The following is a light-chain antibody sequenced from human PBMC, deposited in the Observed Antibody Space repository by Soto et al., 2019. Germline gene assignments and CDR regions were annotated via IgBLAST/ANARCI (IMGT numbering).Light chain of an antibody. V-gene: IGKV4-1*01. CDR2: WAS. CDR1: QRILERPKNNNY. J-gene: IGKJ1*01. Sequence: DIVMTQSPDSLAVSLAGRATLNCKPSQRILERPKNNNYLAWYQQKSGQPPNLLIYWASLRESGVPDRFTGSGSGTDFTLTISSLQAEDVAVYYCQQYFTSPWTFGQGTKVEI. CDR3: QQYFTSPWT.